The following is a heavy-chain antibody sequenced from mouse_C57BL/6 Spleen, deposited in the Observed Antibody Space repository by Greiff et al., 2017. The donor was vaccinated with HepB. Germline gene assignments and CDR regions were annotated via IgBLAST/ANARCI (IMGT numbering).Heavy chain of an antibody. V-gene: IGHV2-2*01. CDR2: IWSGGST. CDR3: ARSDPGYFDV. J-gene: IGHJ1*03. CDR1: GFSLTSYG. Sequence: VQLVESGPGLVQPSQSLSITCTVSGFSLTSYGVHWVRQSPGKGLEWLGVIWSGGSTDYNAAFISRLSISKDNSKSQVFFKMNSLQADDTAIYYCARSDPGYFDVWGTGTTVTVSS.